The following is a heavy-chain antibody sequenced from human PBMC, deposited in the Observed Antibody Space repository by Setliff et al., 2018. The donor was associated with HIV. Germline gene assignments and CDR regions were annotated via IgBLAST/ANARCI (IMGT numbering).Heavy chain of an antibody. V-gene: IGHV4-34*01. CDR1: GGSFSGYY. CDR3: AKRTFGSGWFNP. Sequence: PSETLSLTCAVFGGSFSGYYWSWIRQPPGKGLEWIGEINHSGSTDYNPSLKSRVTISVDTSKNQFSLKLSSVTATDTAVYYCAKRTFGSGWFNPWGQGTLVTVSS. J-gene: IGHJ5*02. D-gene: IGHD3-16*01. CDR2: INHSGST.